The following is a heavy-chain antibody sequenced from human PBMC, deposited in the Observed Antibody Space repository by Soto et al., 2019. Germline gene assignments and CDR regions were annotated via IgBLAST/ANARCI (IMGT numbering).Heavy chain of an antibody. CDR2: IWYDGSNK. CDR1: GFTFSSYC. J-gene: IGHJ4*02. V-gene: IGHV3-33*01. CDR3: ARSTLKYSSITPFDY. Sequence: GGSLILSCAASGFTFSSYCMHWVRQAPGKGLEWVAVIWYDGSNKYYADSVKGRFTISRDNSKNTLYLQMNSLRAEDTAVYYCARSTLKYSSITPFDYWGQGTLVTVSS. D-gene: IGHD6-13*01.